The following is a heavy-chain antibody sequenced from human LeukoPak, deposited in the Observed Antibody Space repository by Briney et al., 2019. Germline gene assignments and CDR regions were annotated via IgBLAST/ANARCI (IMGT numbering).Heavy chain of an antibody. CDR3: AGGGCLGVAPHQDYFDY. Sequence: ASVEVSCHASGYTFTTYYMLWLREAPAQGLGWVGVINPTGGRTSNAQKFQGTVTMTRDTSTSAVYMEVGSLRYEDMAVYDSAGGGCLGVAPHQDYFDYWGQGTLVTVSS. V-gene: IGHV1-46*01. D-gene: IGHD2-8*01. CDR2: INPTGGRT. J-gene: IGHJ4*02. CDR1: GYTFTTYY.